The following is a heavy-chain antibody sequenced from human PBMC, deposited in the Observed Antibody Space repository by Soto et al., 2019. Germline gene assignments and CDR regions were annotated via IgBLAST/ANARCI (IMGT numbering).Heavy chain of an antibody. J-gene: IGHJ4*02. CDR3: ARHHMAATDMYFDY. Sequence: QVQLQESGPGVVKPSQTLSLTCTVSGVSISSGGYYWSWIRQHPGKGLEWIGYIYDNDSTYYNPSLKRRVTMSVDTSRNQISLSLSSVTAADTAVYYCARHHMAATDMYFDYWGQGTLVTASA. CDR1: GVSISSGGYY. CDR2: IYDNDST. V-gene: IGHV4-31*03. D-gene: IGHD6-19*01.